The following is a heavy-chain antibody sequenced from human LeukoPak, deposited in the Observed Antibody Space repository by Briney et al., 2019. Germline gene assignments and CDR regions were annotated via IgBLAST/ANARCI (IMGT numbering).Heavy chain of an antibody. CDR2: ISSSGSTI. V-gene: IGHV3-11*01. Sequence: GGSLRLSCAASGFTFSDYYMSWIRQAPGKGLEWVSYISSSGSTIYYADSVKGRFTISRDNAKNTLYLQMNSLRAEDTAVYYCAKDIFVWVPAGYDAFDIWGQGTMVTVSS. D-gene: IGHD2-2*01. J-gene: IGHJ3*02. CDR1: GFTFSDYY. CDR3: AKDIFVWVPAGYDAFDI.